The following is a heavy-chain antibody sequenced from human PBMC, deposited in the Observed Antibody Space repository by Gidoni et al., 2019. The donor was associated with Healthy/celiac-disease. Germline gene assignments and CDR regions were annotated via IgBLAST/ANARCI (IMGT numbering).Heavy chain of an antibody. Sequence: QVQLVESGGGVVQPGRSLRLYCAASGFTFSSYAMLWVCLAPGKGLEWVAIISYDGSNKDYADSVKGRFTISRDNSKNTLYLQMNSLRAEDTAVYYCARGEDDFWSGYYRDYYYYGMDVWGQGTTVTVSS. CDR1: GFTFSSYA. CDR2: ISYDGSNK. D-gene: IGHD3-3*01. CDR3: ARGEDDFWSGYYRDYYYYGMDV. V-gene: IGHV3-30-3*01. J-gene: IGHJ6*02.